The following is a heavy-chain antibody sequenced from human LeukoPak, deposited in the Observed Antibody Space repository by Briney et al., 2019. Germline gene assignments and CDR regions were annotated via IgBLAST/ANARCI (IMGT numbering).Heavy chain of an antibody. V-gene: IGHV1-8*01. J-gene: IGHJ3*02. CDR3: ARRLGDAFDI. Sequence: ASVKVSCKASGYTFTSYDINWVRQATGQGLEWMGWMNPNSGNTDYAQKFQGRVTMTGNTSISTAYMELRTLRSDDTAVYYCARRLGDAFDIWGQGTMVTVSS. D-gene: IGHD3-16*01. CDR2: MNPNSGNT. CDR1: GYTFTSYD.